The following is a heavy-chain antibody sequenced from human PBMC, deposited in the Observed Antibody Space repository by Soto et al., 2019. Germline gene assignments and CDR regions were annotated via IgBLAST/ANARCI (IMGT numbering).Heavy chain of an antibody. CDR3: SPGYYSSGWYFGY. V-gene: IGHV3-30*03. D-gene: IGHD6-19*01. CDR1: GFTFRSYG. CDR2: ISYDGGNK. J-gene: IGHJ4*02. Sequence: GGSLRLSCAASGFTFRSYGMHWVRQAPGKGLEWVAVISYDGGNKYYADSVKGRFTISRDNSKNTLYLQMNSLRAEDTAVYYCSPGYYSSGWYFGYWGQGTLVTVSS.